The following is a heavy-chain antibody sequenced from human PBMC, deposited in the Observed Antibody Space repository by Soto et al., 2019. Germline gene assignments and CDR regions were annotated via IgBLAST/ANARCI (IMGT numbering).Heavy chain of an antibody. D-gene: IGHD5-12*01. J-gene: IGHJ4*02. CDR1: GFTFSSYA. CDR3: TRYSGYEFLHHPFDY. CDR2: ISGSGGST. Sequence: GGSLRLSCAASGFTFSSYAMSWVRQAPGKGLEWVSAISGSGGSTYYADSVKGRFTISRDNSKNTLYLQMNSLRAEDTAVYYCTRYSGYEFLHHPFDYWGQGTLVTVSS. V-gene: IGHV3-23*01.